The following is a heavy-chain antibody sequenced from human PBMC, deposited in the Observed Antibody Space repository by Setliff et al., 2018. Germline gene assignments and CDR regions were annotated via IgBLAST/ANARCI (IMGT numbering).Heavy chain of an antibody. V-gene: IGHV4-31*03. CDR3: AREVGYYDSSGYPDV. CDR1: GGSISSGGYY. CDR2: IYYSGST. Sequence: SETLSLTCTVSGGSISSGGYYWSWIRQHPGKGLEWIGYIYYSGSTYYNPSLKSRVSISVDTSKNQFSLKLSSVTAADTAVYYCAREVGYYDSSGYPDVWGKGTTVTVS. D-gene: IGHD3-22*01. J-gene: IGHJ6*03.